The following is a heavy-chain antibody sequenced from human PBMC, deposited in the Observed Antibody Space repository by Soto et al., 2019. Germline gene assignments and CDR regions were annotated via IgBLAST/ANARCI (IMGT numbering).Heavy chain of an antibody. D-gene: IGHD5-18*01. J-gene: IGHJ4*02. V-gene: IGHV3-53*04. Sequence: GGSLRLSCAASGFTVSSNYMSWVRQAPGKGLEWVSVIYSGGSTYYADSVKGRFTISRHKSKNTLYLQMNSLRAEDTAVYYCARSPKRTAMVYWGQGTLVTVSS. CDR1: GFTVSSNY. CDR3: ARSPKRTAMVY. CDR2: IYSGGST.